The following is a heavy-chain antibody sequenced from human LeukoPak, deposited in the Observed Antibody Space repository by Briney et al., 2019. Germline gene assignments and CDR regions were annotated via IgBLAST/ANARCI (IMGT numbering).Heavy chain of an antibody. CDR2: FDPEDGET. J-gene: IGHJ4*02. CDR3: ATSEPPRESYGAFDY. D-gene: IGHD1-26*01. V-gene: IGHV1-24*01. CDR1: GYTVTEIS. Sequence: ASVKVSCKGSGYTVTEISMHWVRQAPGTGHELMGGFDPEDGETIYAQKLQGRVAMTEDTSTDTAYMELSSLRSEDTAVYYCATSEPPRESYGAFDYWGQGSLVTVSS.